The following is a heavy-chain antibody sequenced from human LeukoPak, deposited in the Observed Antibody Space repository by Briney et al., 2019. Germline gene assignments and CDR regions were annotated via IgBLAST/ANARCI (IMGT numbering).Heavy chain of an antibody. V-gene: IGHV3-21*01. J-gene: IGHJ4*02. CDR3: ARDFIDNYGYRCFDL. D-gene: IGHD5-18*01. Sequence: PGGSLRLSCTASEFTFSTYSMNWVRQAPGRGLDWISTINSGGDYVYYADSVKGRFTISRDNAKNSLYLHMNSLRAGDTALYYCARDFIDNYGYRCFDLWGQGTLVTVSS. CDR1: EFTFSTYS. CDR2: INSGGDYV.